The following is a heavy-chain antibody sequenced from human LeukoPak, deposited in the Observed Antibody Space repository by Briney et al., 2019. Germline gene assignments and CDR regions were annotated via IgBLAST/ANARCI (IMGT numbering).Heavy chain of an antibody. V-gene: IGHV4-38-2*01. J-gene: IGHJ6*03. D-gene: IGHD6-13*01. CDR3: ARVSSSWNYYYYYYMDV. CDR1: GFTFSSYS. CDR2: IYHSGST. Sequence: GSLRLSCAASGFTFSSYSMNWVRQAPGKGLEWIGSIYHSGSTYYNPSLKSRVTISVDTSKNQFSLKLSSVTAADTAVYYCARVSSSWNYYYYYYMDVWGKGTTVTVSS.